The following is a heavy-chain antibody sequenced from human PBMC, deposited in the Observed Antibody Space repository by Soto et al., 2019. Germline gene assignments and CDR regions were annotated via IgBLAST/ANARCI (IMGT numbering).Heavy chain of an antibody. Sequence: EVQLVESGGGLVQPGGSLRLSCAASGFTFSSYWMSWVRQAPGKGLEWVANIKQDGSEKYYVDSVKGRFTISRDNAKNSLYMQMNSLRAEDTAVYYCARLRSQKPFDYWGQGTLVTVSS. V-gene: IGHV3-7*01. CDR2: IKQDGSEK. CDR1: GFTFSSYW. D-gene: IGHD3-3*01. CDR3: ARLRSQKPFDY. J-gene: IGHJ4*02.